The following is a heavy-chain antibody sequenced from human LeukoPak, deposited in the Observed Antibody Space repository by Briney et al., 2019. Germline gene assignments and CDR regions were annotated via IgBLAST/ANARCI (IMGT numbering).Heavy chain of an antibody. CDR3: AREWGGTMIVVVINTYNWFDP. J-gene: IGHJ5*02. CDR1: GGTFSSYA. D-gene: IGHD3-22*01. V-gene: IGHV1-69*04. CDR2: TIPIFGIA. Sequence: ASVEVSCKASGGTFSSYAISWVRQAPGQGLEWMGRTIPIFGIANYAQKFQGRVTITADKSTSTAYMELSSLRSEDTAVYYCAREWGGTMIVVVINTYNWFDPWGQGTLVTVSS.